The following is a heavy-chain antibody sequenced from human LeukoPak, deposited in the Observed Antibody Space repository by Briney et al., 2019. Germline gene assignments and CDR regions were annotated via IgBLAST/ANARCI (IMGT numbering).Heavy chain of an antibody. CDR1: GFTFTSVW. Sequence: GGSLRLSFAASGFTFTSVWMHWFRQVPGRGLVWISRISTDGAITGYADSVKGRFTISRDNAQNTLYLQMNSLRDEDTAVYYCARDRTTVTLFDYWGQGALVTVSS. CDR3: ARDRTTVTLFDY. J-gene: IGHJ4*02. V-gene: IGHV3-74*01. D-gene: IGHD4-17*01. CDR2: ISTDGAIT.